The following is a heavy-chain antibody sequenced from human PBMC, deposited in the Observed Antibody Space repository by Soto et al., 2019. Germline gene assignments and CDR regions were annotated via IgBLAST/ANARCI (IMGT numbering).Heavy chain of an antibody. V-gene: IGHV4-59*01. CDR2: IYYSGST. CDR1: GGSISSYY. Sequence: SETLSLTCTVSGGSISSYYWSWIRQPPGKGLEWIGYIYYSGSTNYNPSLKSRVTISVDTSKNQFSLKLSSVTAADTAVYYCARGGYSSGWYAGGLPVYAFDIWGQGTMVTVSS. D-gene: IGHD6-19*01. CDR3: ARGGYSSGWYAGGLPVYAFDI. J-gene: IGHJ3*02.